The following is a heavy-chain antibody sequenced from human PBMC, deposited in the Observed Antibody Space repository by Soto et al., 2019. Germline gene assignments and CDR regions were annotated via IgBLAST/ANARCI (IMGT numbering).Heavy chain of an antibody. CDR1: GGSMSSSTYY. CDR2: IYYSGST. V-gene: IGHV4-39*01. Sequence: PSETLSLTCTVVGGSMSSSTYYWGWIRQPPGKGLEWIGSIYYSGSTYYNPSLKSRVAISVDTSKSQFTLKLGSVTAADTAVYYCARLGRRSSVTTNAFDFWGQGTMVTVSS. J-gene: IGHJ3*01. CDR3: ARLGRRSSVTTNAFDF. D-gene: IGHD4-17*01.